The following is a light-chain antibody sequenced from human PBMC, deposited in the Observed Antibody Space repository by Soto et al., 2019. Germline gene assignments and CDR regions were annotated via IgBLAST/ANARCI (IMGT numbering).Light chain of an antibody. CDR2: DVS. CDR3: SSYTSSNTLV. J-gene: IGLJ1*01. CDR1: SSDVGDYNY. V-gene: IGLV2-14*01. Sequence: QPGLTEPASGSGCPCRSMTISCTGTSSDVGDYNYVSWYQQHPGKAPKVMIYDVSNRPSGVSNRFSGSKSGNTASLTISGLQAEDEADYYCSSYTSSNTLVFGTGTKVTVL.